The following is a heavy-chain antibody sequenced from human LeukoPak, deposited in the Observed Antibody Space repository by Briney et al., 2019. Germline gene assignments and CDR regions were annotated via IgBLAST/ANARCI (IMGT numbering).Heavy chain of an antibody. V-gene: IGHV3-30*18. D-gene: IGHD6-13*01. CDR3: AKEGSQYASSWFDY. Sequence: PGRSLRLSCEASGFTFSSYGMQWVRQAPGMGPEWVSVISHDGTVTHYADSVKGRFTISRDSSTNTLYLQMDSLRTGDTAVYYCAKEGSQYASSWFDYWGQGTLVTVSS. CDR1: GFTFSSYG. J-gene: IGHJ4*02. CDR2: ISHDGTVT.